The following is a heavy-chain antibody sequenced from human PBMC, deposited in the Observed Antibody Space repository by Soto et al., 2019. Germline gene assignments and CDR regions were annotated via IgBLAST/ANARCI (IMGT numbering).Heavy chain of an antibody. V-gene: IGHV3-13*01. CDR1: GFTFSSYY. J-gene: IGHJ3*02. CDR3: ARAEKQWLALDAFDI. CDR2: IGTAGDT. D-gene: IGHD6-19*01. Sequence: GGSLRLSCAASGFTFSSYYMHWVRQATGKGLEWVSAIGTAGDTYYPGSVKGRFTISRENAKNSLYLQMNSLRAGDTAVYYCARAEKQWLALDAFDIWGQGTMVTVSS.